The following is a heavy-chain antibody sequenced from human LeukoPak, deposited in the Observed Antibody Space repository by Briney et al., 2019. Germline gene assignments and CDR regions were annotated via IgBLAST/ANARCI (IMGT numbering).Heavy chain of an antibody. Sequence: ASVKVSCKASGYTFTCYYMHWVRQAPGQGLEWMGRINPNSGGTNYAQKFQGRVTMTRDTSISTAYMELSRLRSDDTAVYYCARLYCSSTSCPPFDYWGQGTLVTVSS. V-gene: IGHV1-2*06. D-gene: IGHD2-2*01. CDR3: ARLYCSSTSCPPFDY. CDR2: INPNSGGT. CDR1: GYTFTCYY. J-gene: IGHJ4*02.